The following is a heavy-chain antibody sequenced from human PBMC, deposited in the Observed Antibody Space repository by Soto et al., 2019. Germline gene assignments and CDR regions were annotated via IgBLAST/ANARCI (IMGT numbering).Heavy chain of an antibody. V-gene: IGHV4-59*08. J-gene: IGHJ6*02. CDR2: IYYSGST. Sequence: SETLSLTCTVSGGSINNYYWSWIRQPPGKGLEWIGYIYYSGSTNYNPSLKSRVTISVDTSKNQFSLNLTSVTAADTAVYYCARVEGRFYYGMDVWGQGTTVTVSS. CDR3: ARVEGRFYYGMDV. CDR1: GGSINNYY.